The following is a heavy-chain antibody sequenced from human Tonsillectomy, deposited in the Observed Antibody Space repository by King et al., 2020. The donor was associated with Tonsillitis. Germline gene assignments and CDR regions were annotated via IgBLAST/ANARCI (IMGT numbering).Heavy chain of an antibody. D-gene: IGHD6-13*01. CDR2: IYYSGST. CDR1: GGSISSYY. J-gene: IGHJ4*02. CDR3: ASHVLAGIAAAAFDY. Sequence: VQLQESGPGLVKPSETLSLTCTVSGGSISSYYWSWIRQPPGKGLEWIGYIYYSGSTNYNPSLKSRVTISVDTSKNQFSLKLSSVTAADTAVYYCASHVLAGIAAAAFDYGGQGTLVTVSS. V-gene: IGHV4-59*08.